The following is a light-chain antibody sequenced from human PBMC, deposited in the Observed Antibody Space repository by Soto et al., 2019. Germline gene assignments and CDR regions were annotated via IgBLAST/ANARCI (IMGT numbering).Light chain of an antibody. Sequence: QSVLTQPPSVSAAPGQKVTISCSGSSSNIGNNYVSWYQQLPGTAPQLLIYENNKRPSGIPDRFSGSKSGTSATLGITGLQTGDEADYYCRTWDSSLSAGVFGGGTKLTVL. CDR2: ENN. J-gene: IGLJ2*01. CDR3: RTWDSSLSAGV. V-gene: IGLV1-51*02. CDR1: SSNIGNNY.